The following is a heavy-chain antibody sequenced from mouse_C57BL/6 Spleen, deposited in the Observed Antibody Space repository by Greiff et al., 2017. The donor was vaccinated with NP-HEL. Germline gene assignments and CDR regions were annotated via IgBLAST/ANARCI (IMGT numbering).Heavy chain of an antibody. CDR3: TIDSSGYVGFAY. Sequence: DVKLQESGAELVRPGASVKLSCTASGFNIKDDYMHWVKQRPEQGLEWIGWIDPENGDTEYASKFQGKATITADTSSKPAYLQLSSLTSEDTAVYYCTIDSSGYVGFAYWGQGTLVTVSA. J-gene: IGHJ3*01. CDR2: IDPENGDT. V-gene: IGHV14-4*01. D-gene: IGHD3-2*02. CDR1: GFNIKDDY.